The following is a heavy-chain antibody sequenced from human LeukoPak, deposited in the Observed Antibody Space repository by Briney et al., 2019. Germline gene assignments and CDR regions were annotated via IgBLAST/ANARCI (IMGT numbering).Heavy chain of an antibody. J-gene: IGHJ3*02. Sequence: PSETLSLTCTVSGGSISSYYWSWIRQPPGKGLEWIGYIYYSGSTNYNPSLKGRVTISVDTSKNQFSLKLSSVTAADTAVYYCARYENYYDSSGYLGDAFDIWGQGTMVTVSS. D-gene: IGHD3-22*01. CDR2: IYYSGST. V-gene: IGHV4-59*01. CDR1: GGSISSYY. CDR3: ARYENYYDSSGYLGDAFDI.